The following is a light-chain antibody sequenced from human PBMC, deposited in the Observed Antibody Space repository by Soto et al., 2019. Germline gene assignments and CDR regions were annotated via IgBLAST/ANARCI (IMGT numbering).Light chain of an antibody. J-gene: IGKJ3*01. V-gene: IGKV1D-12*01. CDR2: AAS. CDR3: QQSIRFPPFT. CDR1: QGISSW. Sequence: DIQMTQSPSSVSASVGDRVTITCRARQGISSWLAWYQQKPGKAPKLLIYAASSLQSGVPSRFSGSGSGTDFTLTIRSLQPDDFATDYCQQSIRFPPFTVGPGTKVDIK.